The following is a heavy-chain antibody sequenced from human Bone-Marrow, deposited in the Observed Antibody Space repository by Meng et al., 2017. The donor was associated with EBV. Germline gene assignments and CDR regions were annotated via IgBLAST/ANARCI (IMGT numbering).Heavy chain of an antibody. D-gene: IGHD3-9*01. CDR1: GYTFTPYT. V-gene: IGHV7-4-1*02. CDR2: INTNTVNP. J-gene: IGHJ5*02. Sequence: QVQLVQSGSELKKPGASVKVSCKASGYTFTPYTMNWVRQAPGQELEWMGWINTNTVNPTYAQSFTGRFVFSLDTSVTTAYLQISSLKAEDTAVYYCARLVGGGRTGYLFDPWGQGTLVTVSS. CDR3: ARLVGGGRTGYLFDP.